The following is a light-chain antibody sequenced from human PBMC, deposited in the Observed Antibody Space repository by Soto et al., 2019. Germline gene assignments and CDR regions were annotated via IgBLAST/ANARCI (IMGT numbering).Light chain of an antibody. CDR1: QSVSSN. CDR2: GAS. V-gene: IGKV3-20*01. Sequence: EIVMTQSPATLSVSPGERATLSCGASQSVSSNLAWYQQKPGQGPRLLIYGASSRATGTPDRFSGSGSGTDFTLTINRLEPEDFALYYCQQYGSSPPTFGQGTKVDIK. CDR3: QQYGSSPPT. J-gene: IGKJ1*01.